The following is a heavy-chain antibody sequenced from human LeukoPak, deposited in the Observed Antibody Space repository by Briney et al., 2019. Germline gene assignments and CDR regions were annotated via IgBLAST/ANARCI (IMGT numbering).Heavy chain of an antibody. J-gene: IGHJ4*02. CDR1: GYSFTSYW. V-gene: IGHV5-51*01. CDR3: ARLGITGTTRDYFDY. D-gene: IGHD1-7*01. CDR2: IYPGDSDT. Sequence: GESLKISCKGSGYSFTSYWIGWVRQMPGKGLEWMGIIYPGDSDTRYSPSFQGQVTISADKSISTAYLQWSSLKASDTAMYYCARLGITGTTRDYFDYWGQGTLVTLSS.